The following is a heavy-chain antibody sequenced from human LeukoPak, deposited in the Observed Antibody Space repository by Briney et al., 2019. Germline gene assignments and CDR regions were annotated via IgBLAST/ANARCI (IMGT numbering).Heavy chain of an antibody. V-gene: IGHV3-23*01. J-gene: IGHJ4*02. CDR1: GFTFSSYA. CDR3: ARYYGDYTRFDY. CDR2: ISGSGGST. D-gene: IGHD4-17*01. Sequence: GGSLRLSCAASGFTFSSYAMSWVRQAPGKGLEWVSAISGSGGSTYYADSVKGRFTISRDNSKNTLYLQMNSLRAEDTAVYYCARYYGDYTRFDYWGQGTLVTVSS.